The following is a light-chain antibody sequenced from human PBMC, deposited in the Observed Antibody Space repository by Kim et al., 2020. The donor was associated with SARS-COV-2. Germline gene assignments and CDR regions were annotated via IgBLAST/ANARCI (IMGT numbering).Light chain of an antibody. CDR2: SAS. J-gene: IGKJ2*01. Sequence: VLTQSPGTLSLSPGERATLSCRASQSVSSNCLAWYQQKPGQAPRLLIYSASTRATAIPDRFSGSGSGTDFTLSISRLEPEVAAVYYCQQYGIAPPYTFGQGTKL. CDR3: QQYGIAPPYT. CDR1: QSVSSNC. V-gene: IGKV3-20*01.